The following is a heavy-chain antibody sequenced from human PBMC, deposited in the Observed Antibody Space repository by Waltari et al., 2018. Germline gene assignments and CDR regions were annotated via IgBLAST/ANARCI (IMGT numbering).Heavy chain of an antibody. J-gene: IGHJ6*02. CDR1: GGTFSSYA. V-gene: IGHV1-69*01. CDR3: AREGRGYSSGLYYYYGMDV. CDR2: IIPIFGTE. D-gene: IGHD5-18*01. Sequence: QVQLVQSGAEVKKPGSSVKVSCKASGGTFSSYAISWVRQAPGQGLEWMGGIIPIFGTENYAQKFQGRGTITADESTSTAYMELSSLRSEDTAVYYCAREGRGYSSGLYYYYGMDVWGQGTTVTVSS.